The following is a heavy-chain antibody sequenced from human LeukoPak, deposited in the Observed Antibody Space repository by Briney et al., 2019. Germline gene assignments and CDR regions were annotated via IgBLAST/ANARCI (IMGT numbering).Heavy chain of an antibody. CDR3: ARDPSGSYYYYGMDV. V-gene: IGHV1-18*01. Sequence: ASVKVSCKASGYTFTSYGISWVRQAPGQGLEWRGWISAYNGNTNYAQKLQGRVTMTRDTSISTAYMELSRLRSDDTAVYYCARDPSGSYYYYGMDVWGQGTTVTVSS. CDR2: ISAYNGNT. J-gene: IGHJ6*02. D-gene: IGHD1-26*01. CDR1: GYTFTSYG.